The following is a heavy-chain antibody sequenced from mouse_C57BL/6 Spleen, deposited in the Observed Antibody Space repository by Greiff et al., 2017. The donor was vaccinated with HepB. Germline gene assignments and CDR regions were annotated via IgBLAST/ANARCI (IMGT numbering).Heavy chain of an antibody. CDR1: GYSITSGYY. V-gene: IGHV3-6*01. CDR3: ASPYYDYEEAWFAY. Sequence: EVQLKESGPGLVKPSQSLSLTCSVTGYSITSGYYWNWIRQFPGNKLEWMGYISYDGSNNYNPSLKNRISITRDTSKNQFFLKLNSVTTEDTATYYCASPYYDYEEAWFAYWGQGTLVTVSA. CDR2: ISYDGSN. J-gene: IGHJ3*01. D-gene: IGHD2-4*01.